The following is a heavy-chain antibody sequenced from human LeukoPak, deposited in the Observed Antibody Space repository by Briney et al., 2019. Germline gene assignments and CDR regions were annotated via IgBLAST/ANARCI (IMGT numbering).Heavy chain of an antibody. J-gene: IGHJ4*02. CDR1: GFTFSSYA. V-gene: IGHV3-30-3*01. CDR3: ASALPAHNYGAAGPSYYFDY. D-gene: IGHD6-13*01. Sequence: GGSLRLSCAASGFTFSSYAMHWVRQAPGKGLEWVAVISYDGSNKYYADSVKGRFTISRDNSKNTLYLQMNSLRAEDTAVYYCASALPAHNYGAAGPSYYFDYWGQGTLVTVSS. CDR2: ISYDGSNK.